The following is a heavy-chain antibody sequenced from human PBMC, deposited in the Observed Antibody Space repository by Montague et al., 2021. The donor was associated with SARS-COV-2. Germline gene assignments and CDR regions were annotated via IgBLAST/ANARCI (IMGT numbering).Heavy chain of an antibody. V-gene: IGHV4-39*07. Sequence: SETLSLTCTVSGDSISSSSYYWAWIRQPPGKGLEWIGTIDYSGSAYYSPSLKSQVTISVDTSKNQFSLKLSSVTAADTALYYCARAQATYYHNLTGYYNVIHLKSYFDPWGQGTLVTVSS. CDR1: GDSISSSSYY. J-gene: IGHJ5*02. CDR3: ARAQATYYHNLTGYYNVIHLKSYFDP. CDR2: IDYSGSA. D-gene: IGHD3-9*01.